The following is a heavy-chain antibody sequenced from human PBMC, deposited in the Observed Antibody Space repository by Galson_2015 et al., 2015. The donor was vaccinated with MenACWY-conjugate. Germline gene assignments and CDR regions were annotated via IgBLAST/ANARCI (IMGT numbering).Heavy chain of an antibody. D-gene: IGHD2-8*02. J-gene: IGHJ5*02. CDR1: GFTFSTYW. CDR2: VNSDGRST. Sequence: SLRLSCAASGFTFSTYWMHWVRQAPGKGLVWVSRVNSDGRSTSYADSVKGRFSISRDNAKNTRYLQMNSLRAEDTAVYYCARAYRTGTSCAGSFDPWGPGTLVTVSS. V-gene: IGHV3-74*01. CDR3: ARAYRTGTSCAGSFDP.